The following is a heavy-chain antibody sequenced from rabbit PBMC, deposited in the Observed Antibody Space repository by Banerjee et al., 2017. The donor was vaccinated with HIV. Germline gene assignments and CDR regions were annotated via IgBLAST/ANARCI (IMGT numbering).Heavy chain of an antibody. V-gene: IGHV1S43*01. Sequence: QEQLVESGGGLVQPGGTLTLTCKASGIDFSSYSMCWVRQAPGKGLELIACIYTSSGSTWYASWVNGRFTISRSTSLNTVDLKMTSLTAADTATYFCGYVGYYYASDLWGQGTLVTVS. J-gene: IGHJ6*01. CDR2: IYTSSGST. CDR3: GYVGYYYASDL. CDR1: GIDFSSYS. D-gene: IGHD6-1*01.